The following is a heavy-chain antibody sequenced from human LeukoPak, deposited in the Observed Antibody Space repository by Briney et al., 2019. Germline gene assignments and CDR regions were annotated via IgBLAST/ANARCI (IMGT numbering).Heavy chain of an antibody. CDR3: IRDFRSADL. Sequence: GGSLRLSCAASGFTFSNYWMHWVHQPPGKGLVWVSRIYVDGRTTNYADSVKGRFTISRDNAKNTVYLEMNSLSVEDTATYYCIRDFRSADLWGQGTLVTVTS. V-gene: IGHV3-74*01. CDR1: GFTFSNYW. J-gene: IGHJ5*02. CDR2: IYVDGRTT.